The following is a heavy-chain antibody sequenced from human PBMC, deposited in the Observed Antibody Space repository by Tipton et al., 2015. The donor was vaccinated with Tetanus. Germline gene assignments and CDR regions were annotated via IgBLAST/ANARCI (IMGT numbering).Heavy chain of an antibody. J-gene: IGHJ4*02. D-gene: IGHD5-24*01. V-gene: IGHV1-2*04. Sequence: QLVQSGAEVEKPGASVKVSCKASGYSLTDYYIHWVRQAPGQGLEWMGWINPNNGAAVYAQKFQPWVTMTRDASINTAYMELSSLRSDDTAVYYCAREEVAIKYYFQYWGQGTLVTVSS. CDR1: GYSLTDYY. CDR2: INPNNGAA. CDR3: AREEVAIKYYFQY.